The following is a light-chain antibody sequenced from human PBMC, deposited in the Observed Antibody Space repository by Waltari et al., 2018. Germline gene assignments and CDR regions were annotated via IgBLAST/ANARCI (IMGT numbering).Light chain of an antibody. Sequence: IVLTQSPATLSLSPGEGATLSCRASQSISSSLAWYQQKPGQAPRLLIYGATSRATGVPARVSGDWSGTHFTLTISSLQSEDFAVYYCQFYNGWPLFGGGTKVEIK. V-gene: IGKV3-15*01. J-gene: IGKJ4*01. CDR2: GAT. CDR1: QSISSS. CDR3: QFYNGWPL.